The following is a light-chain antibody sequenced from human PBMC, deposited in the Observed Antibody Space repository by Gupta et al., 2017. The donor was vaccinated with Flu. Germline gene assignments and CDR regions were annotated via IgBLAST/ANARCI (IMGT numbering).Light chain of an antibody. J-gene: IGKJ4*01. CDR2: KAS. CDR1: QNINSW. V-gene: IGKV1-5*03. Sequence: GDRVTITCRASQNINSWLAWYQQQPGKAPKFLICKASSLQSGVPSRFSGSGSGPQFTLTISSLQPDDYATYYCQQYEAYPLTFGGGTKVEI. CDR3: QQYEAYPLT.